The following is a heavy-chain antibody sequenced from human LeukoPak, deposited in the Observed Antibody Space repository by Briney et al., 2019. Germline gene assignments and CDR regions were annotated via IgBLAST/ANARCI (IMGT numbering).Heavy chain of an antibody. CDR1: GFTFSDHW. CDR3: AAEAVVTTKGFDH. J-gene: IGHJ4*02. D-gene: IGHD4-23*01. Sequence: GGSLRLSCAASGFTFSDHWMNWVRQAPGKGLEWVANIEQNGRDKYYVDSVKGRFTVSRDNAKNSLYLQMNSLRAEDTAVYYCAAEAVVTTKGFDHWGQGTLVTISS. CDR2: IEQNGRDK. V-gene: IGHV3-7*01.